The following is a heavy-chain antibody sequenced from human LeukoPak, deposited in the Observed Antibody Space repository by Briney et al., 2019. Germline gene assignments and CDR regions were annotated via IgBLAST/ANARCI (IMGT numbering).Heavy chain of an antibody. J-gene: IGHJ5*02. D-gene: IGHD2-2*01. CDR2: IYYSGST. CDR1: GGSISSGDYY. CDR3: ARAGDIVVVPALNWFDP. V-gene: IGHV4-30-4*08. Sequence: SETLSLTCTVSGGSISSGDYYWSWIRQPPGKGLEWIGYIYYSGSTYYNPSLKSRVTISVDTSKNQFSLKLSSVTAADTAVDYCARAGDIVVVPALNWFDPWGQGTLVTVSS.